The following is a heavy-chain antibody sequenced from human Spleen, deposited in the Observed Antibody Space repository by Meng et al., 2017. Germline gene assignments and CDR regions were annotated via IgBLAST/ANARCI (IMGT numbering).Heavy chain of an antibody. CDR3: ARRSPGETSWFDP. Sequence: QVQLQQWCAGLLKPSETLSLPCAVYGGSFSGYYWSWIRQPPGKGLEWIGEINHSGSTNYNPSLKSRVTISVDTSKNQFSLKLTSVTAADTAVYYCARRSPGETSWFDPWGQGTLVTVSS. CDR2: INHSGST. V-gene: IGHV4-34*01. J-gene: IGHJ5*02. D-gene: IGHD7-27*01. CDR1: GGSFSGYY.